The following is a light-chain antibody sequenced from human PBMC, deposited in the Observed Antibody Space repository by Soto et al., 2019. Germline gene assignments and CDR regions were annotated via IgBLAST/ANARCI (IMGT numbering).Light chain of an antibody. J-gene: IGKJ1*01. V-gene: IGKV3-15*01. Sequence: TVLTQSPATLSVSPGERASLSCRASQSVSINLAWYQQKPGQDPRLLLYGASTRATGIPATFSGSGSGTEFTLTLNSLQSEDFAVYYCQDYDNWPPEGTFGQGTKVEV. CDR1: QSVSIN. CDR3: QDYDNWPPEGT. CDR2: GAS.